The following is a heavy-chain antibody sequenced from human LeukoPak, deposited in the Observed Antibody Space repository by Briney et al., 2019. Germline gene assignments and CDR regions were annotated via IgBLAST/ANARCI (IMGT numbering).Heavy chain of an antibody. CDR2: FDPEDGET. CDR1: GYTLTELS. Sequence: ASVKVSCKVSGYTLTELSMHWVRQAPGKGLEWMGGFDPEDGETIYAQKFQGRVTMTEDTSTDTAYMELSSPRSEDTAVYYCASYQALYSGSYWAFDYWGQGTLVTVSS. V-gene: IGHV1-24*01. J-gene: IGHJ4*02. D-gene: IGHD1-26*01. CDR3: ASYQALYSGSYWAFDY.